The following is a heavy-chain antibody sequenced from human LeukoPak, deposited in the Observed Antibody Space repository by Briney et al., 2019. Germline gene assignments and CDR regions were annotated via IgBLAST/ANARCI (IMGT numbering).Heavy chain of an antibody. D-gene: IGHD1-26*01. CDR2: FDPEDGET. V-gene: IGHV1-24*01. CDR3: ATVLGGSYYGGFDY. CDR1: GYILTELS. Sequence: ASVKVSCKVSGYILTELSMHWVRQAPGKGLEWMGGFDPEDGETIYAQKFQGRVTMTEDTSTDTAYMELSSLRSEDTAVYYCATVLGGSYYGGFDYWGQGTLVTVSS. J-gene: IGHJ4*02.